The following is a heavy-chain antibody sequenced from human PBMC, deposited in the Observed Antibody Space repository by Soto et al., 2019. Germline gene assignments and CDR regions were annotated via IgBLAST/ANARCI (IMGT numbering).Heavy chain of an antibody. CDR1: GFTFSSYG. J-gene: IGHJ4*02. CDR2: ISYDGSNK. Sequence: QVQLVESGGGVVQPGRSLRLSCAASGFTFSSYGMHWVRQAPGKGLEWVAVISYDGSNKYYADSVKGRFTISRDNSKNTLYLQMNSLRAEDTAVYYCAKVGGSGWPFYYWGQGTLVTVSS. V-gene: IGHV3-30*18. CDR3: AKVGGSGWPFYY. D-gene: IGHD6-19*01.